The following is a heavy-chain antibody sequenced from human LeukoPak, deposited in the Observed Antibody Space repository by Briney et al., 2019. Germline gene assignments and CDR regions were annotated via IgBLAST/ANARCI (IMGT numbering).Heavy chain of an antibody. CDR1: GFTFSSYS. J-gene: IGHJ4*02. V-gene: IGHV3-48*01. D-gene: IGHD3-9*01. CDR2: ISSSSSTI. Sequence: PGGSLRLSCAASGFTFSSYSMNWVRQAPGKGLEWVSYISSSSSTIYYADSVKGRFTISRDNAKNSLYLQMNSLRAEDTAVYYCARRVRYDISPDDYWGQGTLVTVSS. CDR3: ARRVRYDISPDDY.